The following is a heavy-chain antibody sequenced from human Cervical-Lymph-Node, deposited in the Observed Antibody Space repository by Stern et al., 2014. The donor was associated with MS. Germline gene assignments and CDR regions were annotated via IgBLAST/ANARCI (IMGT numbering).Heavy chain of an antibody. CDR3: ATGDGVFDY. CDR1: GGSVSSWY. V-gene: IGHV4-4*07. Sequence: VQLEESGPGLVKPSETLSLTCIVSGGSVSSWYWNWIRQTAGKRLGSIGRRYINGNTNDNPSLKSRVPMSVDLPKNPVSRQLSSGTAADTAVYHCATGDGVFDYWGQGALVTVSS. J-gene: IGHJ4*02. D-gene: IGHD4-17*01. CDR2: RYINGNT.